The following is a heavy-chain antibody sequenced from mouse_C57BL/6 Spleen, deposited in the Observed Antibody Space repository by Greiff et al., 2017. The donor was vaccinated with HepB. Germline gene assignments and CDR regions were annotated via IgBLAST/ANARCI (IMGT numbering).Heavy chain of an antibody. J-gene: IGHJ2*01. CDR3: ARDVGLLGGFDY. D-gene: IGHD2-3*01. CDR1: GYTFTSYW. CDR2: IYPGSGST. V-gene: IGHV1-55*01. Sequence: QVQLQQPGAELVKPGASVKMSCKASGYTFTSYWITWVKQRPGQGLEWIGDIYPGSGSTNYNEKFKSKATLTVDTSSSTAYMQLSSLTSEDSAVYYCARDVGLLGGFDYWGQGTTLTVSS.